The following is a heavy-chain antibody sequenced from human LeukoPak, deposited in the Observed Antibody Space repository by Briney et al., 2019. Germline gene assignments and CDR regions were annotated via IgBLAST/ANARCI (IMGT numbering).Heavy chain of an antibody. CDR1: GYTLTELS. J-gene: IGHJ4*02. Sequence: GASVKVSCKVSGYTLTELSMHWVRQAPGKGLEWMGGFDPEDGETIYAQKFQGRVTMTEDTSTDTAYMELSSLRSEDTAVYYCATVGLAGRKGNDFWSGYRYYYFDYWGQGTLVTVSS. CDR3: ATVGLAGRKGNDFWSGYRYYYFDY. CDR2: FDPEDGET. D-gene: IGHD3-3*01. V-gene: IGHV1-24*01.